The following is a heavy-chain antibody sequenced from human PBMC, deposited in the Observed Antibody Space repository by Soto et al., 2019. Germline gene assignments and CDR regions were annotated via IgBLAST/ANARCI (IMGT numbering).Heavy chain of an antibody. V-gene: IGHV1-24*01. CDR2: FDPEDGET. CDR1: GYTLTELS. CDR3: ATTVYSSGWTFDY. J-gene: IGHJ4*02. D-gene: IGHD6-19*01. Sequence: ASVKVSCKVSGYTLTELSMHWVRQAPGKGLEWMGGFDPEDGETIYAQKFQGRVTMTEDTSTDTAYMELSSLRSEDAAVYYCATTVYSSGWTFDYWGQGTLVTVSS.